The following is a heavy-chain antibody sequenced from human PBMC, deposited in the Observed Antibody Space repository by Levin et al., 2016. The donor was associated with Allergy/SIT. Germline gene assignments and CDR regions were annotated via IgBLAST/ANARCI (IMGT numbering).Heavy chain of an antibody. CDR1: GFTFTNYA. Sequence: GGSLRLSCAASGFTFTNYAMSWVRQAPGKGLEWVSGISDSGVSTYYADSVKGRFTISRDNSKNTLYLQMNSLRAEDTALYYCAKVTPGSSYGHPYYFDYWGQGTLVTVSS. J-gene: IGHJ4*02. V-gene: IGHV3-23*01. CDR3: AKVTPGSSYGHPYYFDY. CDR2: ISDSGVST. D-gene: IGHD5-18*01.